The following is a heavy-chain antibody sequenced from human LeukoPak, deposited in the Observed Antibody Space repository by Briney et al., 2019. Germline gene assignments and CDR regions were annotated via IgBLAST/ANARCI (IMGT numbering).Heavy chain of an antibody. J-gene: IGHJ4*02. CDR3: ARGVGATFGN. D-gene: IGHD1-26*01. CDR2: IYYSGST. V-gene: IGHV4-59*08. Sequence: PSETLSLTCTVSGGSISSYYWSWIRQPPGKGLEWIGYIYYSGSTNYNPSLKSRVTISVDTSKSQFSLKLSSVTAADTAVYYCARGVGATFGNWGQGTLVTVSS. CDR1: GGSISSYY.